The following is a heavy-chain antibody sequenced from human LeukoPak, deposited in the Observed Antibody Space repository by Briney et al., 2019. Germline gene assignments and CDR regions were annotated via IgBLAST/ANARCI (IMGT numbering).Heavy chain of an antibody. D-gene: IGHD2-15*01. CDR1: GGSFSGYY. CDR2: XNHSGST. CDR3: AGRYCSGGRCYRALADY. J-gene: IGHJ4*02. V-gene: IGHV4-34*01. Sequence: SETLSLTCAVYGGSFSGYYWSWIRQPPGKGLXXXXXXNHSGSTNYNPSLKSRVTISVDTSKNQFSLKLTSVTAADTAVYYCAGRYCSGGRCYRALADYWGQGTLVTVSS.